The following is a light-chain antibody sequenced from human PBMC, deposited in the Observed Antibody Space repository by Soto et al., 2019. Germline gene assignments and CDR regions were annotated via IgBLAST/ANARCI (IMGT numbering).Light chain of an antibody. J-gene: IGKJ3*01. CDR3: QQRNSCPIP. V-gene: IGKV1-9*01. CDR2: GAS. CDR1: QGIANF. Sequence: IQLTQSPSSLSASVGDRVTISCRARQGIANFLAWYQQKPGKAPKLLIYGASTLQSGVPSRFSGSGYGTDFTLNISSLQPEDFATYYCQQRNSCPIPFGPGTKVDIK.